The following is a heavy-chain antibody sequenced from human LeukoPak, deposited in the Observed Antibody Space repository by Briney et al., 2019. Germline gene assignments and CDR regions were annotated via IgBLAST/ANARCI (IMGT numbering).Heavy chain of an antibody. V-gene: IGHV1-2*04. J-gene: IGHJ5*02. CDR3: ARVAYDYGAGGPENWFDP. Sequence: ASVKVSCKASGYTFTGHYMHWVRQAPGQGLEWMGWINPNSGGTNYAQKFQGWVTMTRDTSISTAYMELSRLRSDDTAVYYCARVAYDYGAGGPENWFDPWGQGTLVTVSS. CDR1: GYTFTGHY. CDR2: INPNSGGT. D-gene: IGHD4-17*01.